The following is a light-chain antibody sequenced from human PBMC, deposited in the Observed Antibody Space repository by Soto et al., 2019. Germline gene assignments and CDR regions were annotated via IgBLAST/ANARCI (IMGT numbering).Light chain of an antibody. Sequence: DIQMTQSPSSLSASVGARVSITCRASQAININLAGFQQKPGKAPKSLVFGASSLQSGVPLNFSGSGSGTDFTLTISSPQPEHSATYYCQQYITHPYTCGQGTKVDIK. V-gene: IGKV1-16*02. CDR1: QAININ. CDR2: GAS. J-gene: IGKJ2*01. CDR3: QQYITHPYT.